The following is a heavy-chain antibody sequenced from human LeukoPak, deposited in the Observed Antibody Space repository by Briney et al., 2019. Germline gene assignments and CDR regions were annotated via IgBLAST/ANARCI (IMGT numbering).Heavy chain of an antibody. D-gene: IGHD2-15*01. J-gene: IGHJ5*02. Sequence: ASVKVSCKASGYTFTSYYMHWVRQAPGQGLEWMGWINPNSGGTNYAQKFQGRVTMTRDTSISTAYMELSRLRSDDTAVYYCARDRYCSGGSCHRWFDPWGQGTLVTVSS. CDR1: GYTFTSYY. CDR2: INPNSGGT. CDR3: ARDRYCSGGSCHRWFDP. V-gene: IGHV1-2*02.